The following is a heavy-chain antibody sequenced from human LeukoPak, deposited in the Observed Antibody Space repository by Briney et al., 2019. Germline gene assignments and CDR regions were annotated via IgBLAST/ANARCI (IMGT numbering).Heavy chain of an antibody. D-gene: IGHD2-15*01. V-gene: IGHV4-39*01. CDR3: ARQLAAGNDAFDI. CDR2: IYYNEGT. Sequence: PSETLSLTCTVSGDDIYSSTYYWAWIRQPPGKGLEFIGSIYYNEGTYSNPSLKSRLTISVVTSTNQFSLRLNSVTAADTAVYFCARQLAAGNDAFDIWGQGTMVTVSS. CDR1: GDDIYSSTYY. J-gene: IGHJ3*02.